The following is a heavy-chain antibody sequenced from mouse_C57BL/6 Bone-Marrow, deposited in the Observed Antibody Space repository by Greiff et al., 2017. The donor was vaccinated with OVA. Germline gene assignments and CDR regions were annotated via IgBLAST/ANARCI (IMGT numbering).Heavy chain of an antibody. J-gene: IGHJ3*01. D-gene: IGHD2-3*01. Sequence: VQLQQSGPELVKPGASVKISCKASGYTFTDYYMNWVKQSHGKSLEWIGDINPNNGGTSYNQKFKGKATLTVDKSSSTAYMELRSLTSEDSAVYYCARWAYDGYYPSWFAYWGQGTLVTVSA. V-gene: IGHV1-26*01. CDR1: GYTFTDYY. CDR3: ARWAYDGYYPSWFAY. CDR2: INPNNGGT.